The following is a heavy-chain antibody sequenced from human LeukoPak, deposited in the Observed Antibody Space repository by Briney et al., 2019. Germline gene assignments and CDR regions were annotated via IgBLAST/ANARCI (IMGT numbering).Heavy chain of an antibody. CDR1: GYTFTSYG. Sequence: ASVKVSCKASGYTFTSYGISWVRQAPGQGLEWMGWISAYNGNTNYAQKLQGRVTMTTDTSTSTAYMELRSLRSDDTAVYYCARDNYDILTGYYKVFDYWGQGTLVTVFS. D-gene: IGHD3-9*01. CDR3: ARDNYDILTGYYKVFDY. J-gene: IGHJ4*02. CDR2: ISAYNGNT. V-gene: IGHV1-18*01.